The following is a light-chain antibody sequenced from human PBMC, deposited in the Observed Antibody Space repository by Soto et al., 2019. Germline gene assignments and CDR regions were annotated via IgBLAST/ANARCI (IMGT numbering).Light chain of an antibody. Sequence: EIVFTQSPGTLSLSPGERATLSCRASQSVRSSFFAWYQQKPGQAPRLLIYDVSVRATGIPDRFSGSGSGTDFTLTINRLEPEDFAVYYCQQYENSVMYTFGQGTKVDIK. CDR2: DVS. V-gene: IGKV3-20*01. CDR1: QSVRSSF. J-gene: IGKJ2*01. CDR3: QQYENSVMYT.